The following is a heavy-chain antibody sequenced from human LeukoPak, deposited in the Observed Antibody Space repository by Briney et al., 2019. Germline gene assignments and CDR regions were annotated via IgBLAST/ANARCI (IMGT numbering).Heavy chain of an antibody. CDR3: ANRDGDY. J-gene: IGHJ4*02. CDR1: GFSFSIYA. V-gene: IGHV3-23*01. CDR2: ITGSGFTT. Sequence: PGGSLRLSCAASGFSFSIYAMSWVRQAPGKGLEWVSAITGSGFTTYYADSAKGRFTISRDNSKNTLYLQMNSLRAEDTAVYYCANRDGDYWGQGTLVIVSS.